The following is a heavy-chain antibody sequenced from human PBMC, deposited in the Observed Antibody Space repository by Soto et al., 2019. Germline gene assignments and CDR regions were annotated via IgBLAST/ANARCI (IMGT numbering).Heavy chain of an antibody. CDR2: IYYSGST. CDR1: GGSISSYY. Sequence: PSETLSLTCTVSGGSISSYYWSWIRQPPGKGLEWIGYIYYSGSTHYNPSLKSRLTISLDTSKNQFSLKLSSVTAADTAVYYCARVEGYYDSSGYNWFDPWGQGTLVTVSS. J-gene: IGHJ5*02. CDR3: ARVEGYYDSSGYNWFDP. D-gene: IGHD3-22*01. V-gene: IGHV4-59*08.